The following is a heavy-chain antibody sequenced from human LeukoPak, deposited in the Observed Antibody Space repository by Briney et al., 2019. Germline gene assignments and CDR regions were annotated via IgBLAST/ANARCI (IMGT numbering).Heavy chain of an antibody. CDR3: ASYSGYGGIYDY. CDR1: GGSISSYY. Sequence: SETLSLTCTVSGGSISSYYWSWIRQPPGKGLEWIGYIYYSGSTYYNPSLKSRVTISVDTSKNQFSLKLSSVTAADTAVYYCASYSGYGGIYDYWGQGTLVTVSS. D-gene: IGHD5-12*01. V-gene: IGHV4-30-4*01. J-gene: IGHJ4*02. CDR2: IYYSGST.